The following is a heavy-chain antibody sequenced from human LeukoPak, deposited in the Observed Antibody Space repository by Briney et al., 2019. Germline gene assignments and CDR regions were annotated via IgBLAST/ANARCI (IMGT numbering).Heavy chain of an antibody. V-gene: IGHV4-59*01. CDR1: GGSISSYY. D-gene: IGHD4-17*01. CDR2: IYYSGST. CDR3: ARAPTTVTTGYDY. Sequence: KPSETLSLTCTVSGGSISSYYWSWIRQPPGKGLEWIGYIYYSGSTNYNPSLKSRVTISVDTSKNQFSLKLSSVTAADTAVYYCARAPTTVTTGYDYWGQGTLVTVSS. J-gene: IGHJ4*02.